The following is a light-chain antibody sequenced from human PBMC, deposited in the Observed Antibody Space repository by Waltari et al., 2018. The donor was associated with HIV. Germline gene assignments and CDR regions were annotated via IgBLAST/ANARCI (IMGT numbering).Light chain of an antibody. J-gene: IGLJ3*02. CDR2: KDT. CDR1: ALPQQS. V-gene: IGLV3-25*03. CDR3: QSADTSGSWV. Sequence: SYELTQPPSVSVSPGQTARITCSGDALPQQSAYWYHQKPGQAPVVVIYKDTERPSRIPERFSGSSSGTTVTLTISGVQAEDEADYFCQSADTSGSWVFGGGTKLTVL.